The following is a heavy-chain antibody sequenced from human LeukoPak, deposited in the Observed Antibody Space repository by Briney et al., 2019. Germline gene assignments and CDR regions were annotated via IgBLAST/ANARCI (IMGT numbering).Heavy chain of an antibody. D-gene: IGHD3-22*01. CDR1: GGTFSSYA. Sequence: SVKVSCKASGGTFSSYAISWVRQAPGQGLEWMGWIIPIFGTANYAQKFQGRVTITTDESTSTAYMELSSLRSEDTAVYYCASLNYYDSSGRDYYYYYMDVWGKGTTVSVSS. J-gene: IGHJ6*03. CDR2: IIPIFGTA. V-gene: IGHV1-69*05. CDR3: ASLNYYDSSGRDYYYYYMDV.